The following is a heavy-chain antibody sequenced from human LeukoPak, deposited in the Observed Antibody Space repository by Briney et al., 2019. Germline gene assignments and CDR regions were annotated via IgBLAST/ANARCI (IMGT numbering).Heavy chain of an antibody. CDR2: IRYNGNNQ. D-gene: IGHD3-10*01. V-gene: IGHV3-30*02. CDR1: GFTFSNYG. Sequence: GGSLRLSCAASGFTFSNYGMHWVRQAPGKGLEWVAFIRYNGNNQYYADSVKGRFTISRDNSKNTLYLQMNSLKGDDTAVYYRAKDSAFYYIYVWGKGTTVIISS. J-gene: IGHJ6*03. CDR3: AKDSAFYYIYV.